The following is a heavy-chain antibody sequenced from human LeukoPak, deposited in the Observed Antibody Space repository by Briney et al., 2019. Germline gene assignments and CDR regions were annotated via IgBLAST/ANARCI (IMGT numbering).Heavy chain of an antibody. CDR1: GFAVSDNY. CDR2: FHSGGSR. V-gene: IGHV3-53*01. D-gene: IGHD3-9*01. J-gene: IGHJ3*01. Sequence: GGSLRLSRAASGFAVSDNYMSWVRQAPGKGLEWVSVFHSGGSRYYADSVEGRFTISRDNVKNTVSLQMNSLRGDDSAVYYCVVGSTGRQESFDFWGRGTMVAVSS. CDR3: VVGSTGRQESFDF.